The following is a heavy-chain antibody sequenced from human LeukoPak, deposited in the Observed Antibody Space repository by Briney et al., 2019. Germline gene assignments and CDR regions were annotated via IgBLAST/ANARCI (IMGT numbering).Heavy chain of an antibody. D-gene: IGHD5-18*01. CDR1: GFKFINYD. V-gene: IGHV3-15*01. CDR2: IKSKTDGGTT. J-gene: IGHJ6*03. CDR3: TTGIQPWRGAQYYYYMDV. Sequence: GGSLRLSCAASGFKFINYDMHWVRQAPGKGLEWVGRIKSKTDGGTTDYAAPVKGRFTISRDDSKNTLYLQMNSLKTEDTAVYYCTTGIQPWRGAQYYYYMDVWGKGTTVTISS.